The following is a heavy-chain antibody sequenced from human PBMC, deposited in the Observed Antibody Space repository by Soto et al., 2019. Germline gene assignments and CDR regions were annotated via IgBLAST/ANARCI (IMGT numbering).Heavy chain of an antibody. CDR2: ISWNSGSI. CDR3: AKPAYGGYDYPS. Sequence: GGSLRLSCAASGFTFDDYAMHWVRQAPGKGLEWVSGISWNSGSIGYADSVKGRFTISRDNAKNSLYLQMNSLRAEDTALYYCAKPAYGGYDYPSWGQGTLVTVSS. V-gene: IGHV3-9*01. D-gene: IGHD5-12*01. J-gene: IGHJ5*02. CDR1: GFTFDDYA.